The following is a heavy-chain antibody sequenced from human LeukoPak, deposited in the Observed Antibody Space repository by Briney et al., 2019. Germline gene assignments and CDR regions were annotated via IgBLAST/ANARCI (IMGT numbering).Heavy chain of an antibody. CDR1: GYTFTGYS. CDR3: ARGDDYGDYWGLY. CDR2: ISTYNGNT. V-gene: IGHV1-18*04. D-gene: IGHD4-17*01. J-gene: IGHJ4*02. Sequence: ASVKVSCKASGYTFTGYSMRWVRQAPGQGLEWMGWISTYNGNTNYAQKLQGRVTMTTDTSTSTAYMELRSLISDDAAVYYCARGDDYGDYWGLYWGQGTLVTVSS.